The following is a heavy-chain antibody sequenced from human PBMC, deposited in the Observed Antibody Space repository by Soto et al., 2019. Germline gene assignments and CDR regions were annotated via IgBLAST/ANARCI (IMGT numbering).Heavy chain of an antibody. CDR2: INPHGGST. V-gene: IGHV1-46*01. Sequence: ASVKVSCKAPGDTFTSYYLNWVRQAPGQGLAWMGVINPHGGSTKYAQKFQGRVTMTRDTSRSTVYMELRSLRSEDTAIYYCARSSGGNFGIIIEGSNWFDPWGQGTLVTVSS. D-gene: IGHD3-3*01. J-gene: IGHJ5*02. CDR3: ARSSGGNFGIIIEGSNWFDP. CDR1: GDTFTSYY.